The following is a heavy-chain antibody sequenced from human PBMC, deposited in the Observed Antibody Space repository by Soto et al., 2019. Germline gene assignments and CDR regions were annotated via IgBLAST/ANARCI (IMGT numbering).Heavy chain of an antibody. D-gene: IGHD6-19*01. Sequence: EVQLVESGGGLVQPGGSLRLSCAASGFTVSSNYMTWVRQAPGKGLEYVSAISSNGGSTYYANSVKGRFTISRDNSKNTLYLHMGSLRAEDMAVYYCARGFGWLDYWGQGTLVTVSS. CDR1: GFTVSSNY. CDR3: ARGFGWLDY. J-gene: IGHJ4*02. V-gene: IGHV3-64*01. CDR2: ISSNGGST.